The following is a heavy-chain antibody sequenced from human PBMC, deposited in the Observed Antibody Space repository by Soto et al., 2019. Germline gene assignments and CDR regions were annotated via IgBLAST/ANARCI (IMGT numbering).Heavy chain of an antibody. J-gene: IGHJ4*02. CDR1: GFTFSAYY. V-gene: IGHV1-46*03. CDR2: INPSGGST. D-gene: IGHD2-8*01. CDR3: ATHPNCTNGVCYSDLDY. Sequence: ASVKVSCKASGFTFSAYYIYWVRQAPGQGLEWMGIINPSGGSTSYAQKFQGRVTMTRDTSTSTVYMELSSLRSEDTAVYYCATHPNCTNGVCYSDLDYWGQGTLVTVSS.